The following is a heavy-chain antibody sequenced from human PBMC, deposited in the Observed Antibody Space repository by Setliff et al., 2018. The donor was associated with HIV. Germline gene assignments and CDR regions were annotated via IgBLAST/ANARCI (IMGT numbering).Heavy chain of an antibody. CDR3: ARGGTSSNWFDP. CDR1: GDSISRSRYY. V-gene: IGHV4-39*01. Sequence: PSETLSLTCVVSGDSISRSRYYWGWIRQPPGKGLEWIGSIYYSGSSYYNPTLKSRVTISVDTSKNQFSLKLSSVTAADTALYYCARGGTSSNWFDPWGQGTLVTVSS. CDR2: IYYSGSS. J-gene: IGHJ5*02. D-gene: IGHD1-26*01.